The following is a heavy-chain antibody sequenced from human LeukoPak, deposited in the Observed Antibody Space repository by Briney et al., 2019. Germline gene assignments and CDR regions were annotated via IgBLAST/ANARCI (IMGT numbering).Heavy chain of an antibody. D-gene: IGHD5-18*01. CDR3: ARHWGYNCGHSDY. Sequence: SETLSLTCTVSGGSISSTGSYWGWIRQPPGKGLEWIGSIYHSGSSYYNPSLKSRVTISVDTSKNQFSLKLSSVTAADTAVYYCARHWGYNCGHSDYWGQGILVTVSS. J-gene: IGHJ4*02. CDR2: IYHSGSS. V-gene: IGHV4-39*01. CDR1: GGSISSTGSY.